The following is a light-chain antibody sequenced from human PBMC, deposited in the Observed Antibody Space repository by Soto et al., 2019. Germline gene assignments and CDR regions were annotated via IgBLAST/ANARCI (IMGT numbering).Light chain of an antibody. CDR1: SGHSIYV. Sequence: QLVLTQSPSASASLGASVKLTCTLSSGHSIYVIAWHQQQPEKGPRFLMKLNSDGSHSKGDGIPDRFSGSSSGAERYLTISSLQSEDEADYYWQTWDTGIRVFGGGTKLTVL. CDR2: LNSDGSH. CDR3: QTWDTGIRV. V-gene: IGLV4-69*01. J-gene: IGLJ2*01.